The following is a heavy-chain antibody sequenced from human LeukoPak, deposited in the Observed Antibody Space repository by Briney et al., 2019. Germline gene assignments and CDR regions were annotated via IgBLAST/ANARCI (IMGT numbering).Heavy chain of an antibody. J-gene: IGHJ6*02. V-gene: IGHV3-74*01. CDR2: INTDGGST. CDR3: ASSTPHSYGYYYYGMDV. CDR1: GFTFSTYW. Sequence: GGSLRLSCAASGFTFSTYWMHWVRQAPGKGLVWVSRINTDGGSTIYADSVKGRFTISRDNAKNTLYLQMNSLRAEDTAVYYCASSTPHSYGYYYYGMDVWGQGTTVTVS. D-gene: IGHD5-18*01.